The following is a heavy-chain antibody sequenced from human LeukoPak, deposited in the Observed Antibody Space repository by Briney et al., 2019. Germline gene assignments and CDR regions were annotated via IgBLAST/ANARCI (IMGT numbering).Heavy chain of an antibody. J-gene: IGHJ6*03. CDR2: IYHSGST. V-gene: IGHV4-38-2*02. CDR3: ARHVGQQLVRYYYYMDV. CDR1: GYSISSGYY. Sequence: KPSETLSLTCTVSGYSISSGYYWGWIRQPPGKGLEWIGSIYHSGSTYYNPSLKSRVTISVDTSKNQFSLKLSSVTAADTAVYYCARHVGQQLVRYYYYMDVRGKGTTVTVSS. D-gene: IGHD6-13*01.